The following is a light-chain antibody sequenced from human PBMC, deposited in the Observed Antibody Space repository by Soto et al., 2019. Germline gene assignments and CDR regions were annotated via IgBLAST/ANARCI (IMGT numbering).Light chain of an antibody. CDR1: SSDVGGYNY. V-gene: IGLV2-14*01. CDR2: DVS. J-gene: IGLJ1*01. Sequence: QSALTQPASVSGSPGQSITISCTGTSSDVGGYNYVSWYQQHPGKAPKLMIFDVSNGPSGVSNRFSGSKSGNTASLTISGLQAEDEADYYCSSYTSSNSFVFGTGTKVTVL. CDR3: SSYTSSNSFV.